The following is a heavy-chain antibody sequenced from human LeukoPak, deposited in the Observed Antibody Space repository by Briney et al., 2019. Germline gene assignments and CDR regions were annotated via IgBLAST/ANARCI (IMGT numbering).Heavy chain of an antibody. CDR3: ARVAGYYYYYMDV. CDR2: IIPIFGTA. V-gene: IGHV1-69*05. J-gene: IGHJ6*03. CDR1: GGTFSSYA. Sequence: ASVKVSCKASGGTFSSYAISWVRQAPGQGLEWMGGIIPIFGTANYAQKFQGRVTITTDESASTAYMELSSLRSEDTAVYYCARVAGYYYYYMDVWGKGTTVTVSS.